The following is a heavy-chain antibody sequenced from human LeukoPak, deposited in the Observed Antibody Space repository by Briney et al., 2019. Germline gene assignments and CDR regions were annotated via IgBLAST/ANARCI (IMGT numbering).Heavy chain of an antibody. V-gene: IGHV3-23*01. Sequence: PGGSLRLSCAASGFTFSSYAINWVRQAPGKGLEWVSAISGGASNTYYADSVKGRFTISRDNSKNTLYLQTNSLRAEDTAVYYCAKQPPGRYYYESSGYYQYFQHWGQGTLVTVSS. CDR1: GFTFSSYA. CDR3: AKQPPGRYYYESSGYYQYFQH. J-gene: IGHJ1*01. D-gene: IGHD3-22*01. CDR2: ISGGASNT.